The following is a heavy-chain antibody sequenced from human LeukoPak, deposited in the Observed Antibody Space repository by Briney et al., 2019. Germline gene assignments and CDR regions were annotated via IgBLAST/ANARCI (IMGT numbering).Heavy chain of an antibody. CDR1: GGTFSSYA. CDR2: IIPILGIA. Sequence: ASVKVSCKASGGTFSSYAISWVRQAPGQGLGWMGRIIPILGIANYAQKFQGRVTITADKSTSTAYMELSSLRSEDTAVYYCARAGGYGDPYYFDYWGQGTLVTVSS. V-gene: IGHV1-69*04. J-gene: IGHJ4*02. D-gene: IGHD4-17*01. CDR3: ARAGGYGDPYYFDY.